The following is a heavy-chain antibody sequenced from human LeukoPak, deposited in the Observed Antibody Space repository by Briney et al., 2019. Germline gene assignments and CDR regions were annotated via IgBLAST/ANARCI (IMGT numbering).Heavy chain of an antibody. CDR3: ARDSIVGATPFFDY. V-gene: IGHV3-21*01. D-gene: IGHD1-26*01. Sequence: SGGSLRLSCAASGFTFSSYAMSWVRQAPGKGLEWVSSISSSSSYIYYADSVKGRFTISRDNAKNSLYLQMNSLRAEDTAVYYCARDSIVGATPFFDYWGQGTLVTVSS. CDR2: ISSSSSYI. J-gene: IGHJ4*02. CDR1: GFTFSSYA.